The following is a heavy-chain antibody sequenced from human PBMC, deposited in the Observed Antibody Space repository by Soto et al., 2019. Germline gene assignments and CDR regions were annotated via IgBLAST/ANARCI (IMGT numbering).Heavy chain of an antibody. D-gene: IGHD4-17*01. CDR2: ISYDGSNK. V-gene: IGHV3-30*18. CDR3: AKGGQRVDYGGNFDY. Sequence: QVQLVESGGGVVQPGRSLRLSCAASGFTFSSYGMHWVRKAPGKGLEWVAVISYDGSNKYYADSVKGRFTISRDNSKNTLYLKMNSLRAEDTAVYYCAKGGQRVDYGGNFDYWGQGTLVTVSS. J-gene: IGHJ4*02. CDR1: GFTFSSYG.